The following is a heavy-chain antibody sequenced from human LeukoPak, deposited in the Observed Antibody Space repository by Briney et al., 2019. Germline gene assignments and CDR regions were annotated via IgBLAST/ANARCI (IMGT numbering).Heavy chain of an antibody. Sequence: PSETLSLTCTVSGGSISSGGYYWSWIRQPPGKGLEWIGYIYYSGSTNYNPSLKSRVTISVDTSKNQFSLKLSSVTAADTAVYYCARSTAVAGTDYWGQGTLVTVSS. J-gene: IGHJ4*02. CDR2: IYYSGST. CDR1: GGSISSGGYY. D-gene: IGHD6-19*01. V-gene: IGHV4-61*08. CDR3: ARSTAVAGTDY.